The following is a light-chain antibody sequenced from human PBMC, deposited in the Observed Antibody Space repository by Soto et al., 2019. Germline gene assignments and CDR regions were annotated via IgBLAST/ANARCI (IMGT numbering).Light chain of an antibody. V-gene: IGKV3-15*01. Sequence: EIVMAQSPATLSVSPGERATLSCRASESVSNNLAWYQQKPGQAPRLLIYSASIMATGIPVRFSGSGSGTEFTLTIGSLQSEDFAVYYCQQSNNWPFTFGQGTKLEIK. CDR3: QQSNNWPFT. CDR1: ESVSNN. CDR2: SAS. J-gene: IGKJ2*01.